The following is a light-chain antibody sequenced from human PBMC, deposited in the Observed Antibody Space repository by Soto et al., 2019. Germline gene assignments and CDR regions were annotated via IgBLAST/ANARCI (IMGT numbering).Light chain of an antibody. J-gene: IGKJ5*01. CDR1: QDIRGA. CDR2: DAS. V-gene: IGKV1-13*02. CDR3: QQCLSYPIT. Sequence: IQLTQSPASLSASVGERVTITCRASQDIRGALAWYQQSPGEAPQLLIYDASTLASGVPSRFSGSSSGTHFTLTISSLQPEDFATYYCQQCLSYPITFGQGTRLEIK.